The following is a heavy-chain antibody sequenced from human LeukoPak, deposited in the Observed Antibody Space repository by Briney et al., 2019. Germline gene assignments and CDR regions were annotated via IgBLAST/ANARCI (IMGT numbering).Heavy chain of an antibody. D-gene: IGHD2-8*01. V-gene: IGHV4-34*01. CDR1: GGSFSGYY. CDR2: ISHSGRT. CDR3: ARGFDCSNGVCFSVYYFDH. Sequence: SETLSLTCAVYGGSFSGYYWSWIRQPPGKGLEWIGDISHSGRTNYNPSLKSRVTISIDTSKNQFSLNLTSVTAADTAVFYCARGFDCSNGVCFSVYYFDHWGQGNLVTVSS. J-gene: IGHJ4*02.